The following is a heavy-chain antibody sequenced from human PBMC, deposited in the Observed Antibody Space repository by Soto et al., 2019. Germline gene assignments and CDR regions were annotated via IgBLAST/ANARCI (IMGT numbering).Heavy chain of an antibody. CDR1: GGSISSYY. CDR3: ARQYGDYVRGAFDL. J-gene: IGHJ3*01. Sequence: QVQLQESGPGLVKPSETLSLTCTVSGGSISSYYWSWIRQPPGKGLEWIGYMYYSGSTNYNPSLRIRVPIXVXTXXNQFSLMLSSVTAADTAVYYCARQYGDYVRGAFDLWGQGTLVTVSS. D-gene: IGHD4-17*01. V-gene: IGHV4-59*01. CDR2: MYYSGST.